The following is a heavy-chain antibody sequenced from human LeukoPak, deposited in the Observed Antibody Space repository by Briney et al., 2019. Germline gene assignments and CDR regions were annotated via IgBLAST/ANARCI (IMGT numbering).Heavy chain of an antibody. CDR3: APQFGAAFDY. V-gene: IGHV3-23*01. CDR1: GFTFSTYV. D-gene: IGHD3-3*01. J-gene: IGHJ4*02. Sequence: GGSLRLSCAASGFTFSTYVMSWVRQAPGKGLEWVSAISGSGGSTYYADSVKGRFTISRDNSKNTLYLQMNSLRAEDTAVYYCAPQFGAAFDYWGQGTLVTVSS. CDR2: ISGSGGST.